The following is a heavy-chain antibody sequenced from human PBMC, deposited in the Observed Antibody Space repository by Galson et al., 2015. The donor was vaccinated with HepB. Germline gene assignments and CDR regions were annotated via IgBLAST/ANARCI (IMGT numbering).Heavy chain of an antibody. D-gene: IGHD3-22*01. CDR1: GFTFSSYA. V-gene: IGHV3-30*04. Sequence: SLRLSCAASGFTFSSYAMHWVRQAPGKGLEWVAVISYDGSNKYYADSVKGRFTISRDNSKNTLYLQMNSLRAEDTAVYYCVVYDSSGYYPFDYWGQGTLVTVSS. CDR2: ISYDGSNK. CDR3: VVYDSSGYYPFDY. J-gene: IGHJ4*02.